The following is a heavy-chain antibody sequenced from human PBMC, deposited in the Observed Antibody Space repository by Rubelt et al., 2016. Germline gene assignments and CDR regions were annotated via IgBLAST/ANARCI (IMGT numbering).Heavy chain of an antibody. Sequence: QVQLVQSGAEVQKTGASVKVSCKASGYNFTSYGISWVRQAPGQGLEWMGWISAYNGNTNYAQKLQGRVTMTTDKSTSTAYMELRSLGSDDTAVYYCARYRAVAGDIDYWGQGTLVTVSS. CDR1: GYNFTSYG. CDR3: ARYRAVAGDIDY. D-gene: IGHD6-19*01. J-gene: IGHJ4*02. CDR2: ISAYNGNT. V-gene: IGHV1-18*01.